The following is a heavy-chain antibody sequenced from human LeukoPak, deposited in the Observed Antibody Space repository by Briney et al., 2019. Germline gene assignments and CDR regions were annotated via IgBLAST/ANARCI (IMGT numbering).Heavy chain of an antibody. V-gene: IGHV4-59*01. CDR1: GGSISSYY. J-gene: IGHJ5*02. Sequence: SETLSLTCTVSGGSISSYYWSWIRQPPGKGLELIGYIYYSGSTNYNPSLKSRVTISVDTSKNQFSLKLSSVTAADTAVYYCARGHWLDPWGQGTLVTVSS. CDR2: IYYSGST. CDR3: ARGHWLDP.